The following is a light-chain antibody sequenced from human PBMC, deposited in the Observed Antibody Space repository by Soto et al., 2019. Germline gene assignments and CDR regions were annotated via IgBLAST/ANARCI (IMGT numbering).Light chain of an antibody. Sequence: PSTLSGSVGERVTITCRASQSISNWLAWYQQKPGKAPKFLIYDASSLESGVPSRFSGSGSGTIFTLTISSLQPDDFATYYCQHYNTYPWTFGQGTKVDIK. J-gene: IGKJ1*01. V-gene: IGKV1-5*01. CDR3: QHYNTYPWT. CDR1: QSISNW. CDR2: DAS.